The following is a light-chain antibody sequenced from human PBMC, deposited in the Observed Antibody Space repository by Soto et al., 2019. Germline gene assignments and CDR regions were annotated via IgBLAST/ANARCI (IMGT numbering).Light chain of an antibody. CDR1: ASLVYSDGETY. Sequence: DVVMTQSPLSLPVTLGQPASISCRSSASLVYSDGETYLSRFQQRSGQSPRRQFYKVSQRDSGVPDRFSGSGSDTDFTLTISRVEAEDVAVYFCMQGTYWPLTFGGGTKVEIK. J-gene: IGKJ4*01. CDR3: MQGTYWPLT. V-gene: IGKV2-30*01. CDR2: KVS.